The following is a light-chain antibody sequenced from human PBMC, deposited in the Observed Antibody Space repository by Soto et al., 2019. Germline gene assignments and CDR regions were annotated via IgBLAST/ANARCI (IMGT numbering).Light chain of an antibody. J-gene: IGLJ2*01. CDR1: SSDVGGYDY. V-gene: IGLV2-14*01. Sequence: QSALTQPASVSGSPGQSITISCTGNSSDVGGYDYVSWYQQHPGKVPKLMIYDVSSRPSGVSNRFSGSKSGNTASLTISGLQAEDEADYYCSSYASSSTLVFGGRTKLTVL. CDR3: SSYASSSTLV. CDR2: DVS.